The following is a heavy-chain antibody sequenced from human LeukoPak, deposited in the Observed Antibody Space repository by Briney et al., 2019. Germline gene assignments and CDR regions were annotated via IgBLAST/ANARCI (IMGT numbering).Heavy chain of an antibody. CDR3: AKDRSTSRYYYYGMDV. V-gene: IGHV3-9*01. J-gene: IGHJ6*02. CDR1: GFTFDDYA. CDR2: INWNSGSI. D-gene: IGHD2-2*01. Sequence: GGSLRLSCAASGFTFDDYAMHWVRQAPGKGLEWVSGINWNSGSIDYADSVKGRFTISRDNAKNSLYLQMNSLRAEDTALYYCAKDRSTSRYYYYGMDVWGQGTTVTVSS.